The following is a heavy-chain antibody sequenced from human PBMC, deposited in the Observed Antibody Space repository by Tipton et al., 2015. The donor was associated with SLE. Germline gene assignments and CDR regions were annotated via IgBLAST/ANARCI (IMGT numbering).Heavy chain of an antibody. CDR1: GFTFSSYS. J-gene: IGHJ3*02. Sequence: SLRLSCAAPGFTFSSYSMHWVRQAPGKGLEWVAVISYDGSNKYYADSVKGRFTISRDNSKNTLYLQMNSLRAEDTAVYYCARDGRREGFDIWGQGTMVTVSS. CDR3: ARDGRREGFDI. CDR2: ISYDGSNK. D-gene: IGHD1-1*01. V-gene: IGHV3-30*04.